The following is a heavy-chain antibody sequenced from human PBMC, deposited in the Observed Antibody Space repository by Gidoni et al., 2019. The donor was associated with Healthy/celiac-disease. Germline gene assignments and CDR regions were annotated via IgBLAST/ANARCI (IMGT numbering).Heavy chain of an antibody. CDR2: INSTTDGGTT. V-gene: IGHV3-15*01. CDR1: GLTFSNAG. J-gene: IGHJ4*02. D-gene: IGHD2-15*01. CDR3: TTGTCSGGSCDPTSFDY. Sequence: EVQLVESGGGLVKPGGSLRFSWAASGLTFSNAGTSWVRQAPGKGLEWVGRINSTTDGGTTDYAAPVKGRFTISRDDSKNTLYLQMNSLKTEDTAVYYCTTGTCSGGSCDPTSFDYWGQGTLVTVSS.